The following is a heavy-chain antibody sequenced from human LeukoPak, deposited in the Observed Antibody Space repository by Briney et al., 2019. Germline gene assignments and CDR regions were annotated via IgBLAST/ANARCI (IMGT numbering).Heavy chain of an antibody. Sequence: GGSLRLSCAASGFTFSSYAMSWVRQAPGKGLEWVSSISNSGGRTFYTDSVKGRFTISRDNSKITLYLQMNSLRAEDTAVYYCAKSYNGYESKPDYWGQGILVTVSS. V-gene: IGHV3-23*01. D-gene: IGHD5-12*01. CDR3: AKSYNGYESKPDY. CDR1: GFTFSSYA. J-gene: IGHJ4*02. CDR2: ISNSGGRT.